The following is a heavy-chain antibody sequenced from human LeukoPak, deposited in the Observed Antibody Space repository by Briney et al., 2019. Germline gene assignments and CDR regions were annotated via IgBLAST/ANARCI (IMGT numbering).Heavy chain of an antibody. CDR2: IRYDGSNK. CDR1: GFTFSNYG. V-gene: IGHV3-30*02. Sequence: GGSLRLSCAASGFTFSNYGMHWVRQAPGKGLEWVAFIRYDGSNKYYADSVKGRFTISRDSSKNTLFLQMNSLRAEDTAVYYCARDMTDAFDIWGQGTMVTVSS. CDR3: ARDMTDAFDI. D-gene: IGHD3-16*01. J-gene: IGHJ3*02.